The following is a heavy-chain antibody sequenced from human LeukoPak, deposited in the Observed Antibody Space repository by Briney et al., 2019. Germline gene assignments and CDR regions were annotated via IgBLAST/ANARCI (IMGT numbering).Heavy chain of an antibody. Sequence: SETLFLTCTVSGGSISTYYWSWLRQSAGKGLEWIGRIYKSGSSNYNPSLKSRVSMSVDSSKNHFSLNLTSVSAEDSAVYYCARVPRSYHYYYYMDVWGKGTTVTVSS. CDR2: IYKSGSS. CDR1: GGSISTYY. V-gene: IGHV4-4*07. CDR3: ARVPRSYHYYYYMDV. J-gene: IGHJ6*03.